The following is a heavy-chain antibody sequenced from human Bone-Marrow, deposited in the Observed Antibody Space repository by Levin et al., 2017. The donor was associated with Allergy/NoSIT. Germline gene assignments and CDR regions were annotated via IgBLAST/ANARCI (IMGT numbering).Heavy chain of an antibody. V-gene: IGHV3-21*01. D-gene: IGHD6-19*01. CDR1: GFTFSSYS. CDR2: ISSSSSYI. Sequence: GGSLRLSCAASGFTFSSYSMNWVRQAPGKGLEWVSSISSSSSYIYYADSVKGRFTISRDNAKNSLYLQMNSLRAEDTAVYYCARSTYSSGSNWFDPWGQGTLVTVSS. CDR3: ARSTYSSGSNWFDP. J-gene: IGHJ5*02.